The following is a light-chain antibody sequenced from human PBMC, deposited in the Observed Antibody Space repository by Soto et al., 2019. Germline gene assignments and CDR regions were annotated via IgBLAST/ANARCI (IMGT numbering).Light chain of an antibody. CDR2: GAS. CDR1: QSISSN. CDR3: QQYSIWPYT. V-gene: IGKV3-15*01. Sequence: EIVMTQSPATLSVSPGERATLSCRASQSISSNLAWYQQKPGQAPRLLIYGASTRATGIPARFSGSGSGTEFTLTISSLQSEDFAVYYCQQYSIWPYTFGQGTKPEIK. J-gene: IGKJ2*01.